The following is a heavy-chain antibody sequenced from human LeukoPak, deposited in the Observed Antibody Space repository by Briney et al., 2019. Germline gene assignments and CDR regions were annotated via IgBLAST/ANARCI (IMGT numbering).Heavy chain of an antibody. CDR2: ITPIFGTS. J-gene: IGHJ6*04. D-gene: IGHD3-10*01. CDR3: ARSNYYGSGTPDYYYGMDV. Sequence: SVKVSCKATGGTFNSYGVSWVRQAPGQGLEWMGGITPIFGTSTYAQKFQGRVTITADESTSTAYMELSSLRSEDTAVYYCARSNYYGSGTPDYYYGMDVWGIGTTVTVSS. V-gene: IGHV1-69*13. CDR1: GGTFNSYG.